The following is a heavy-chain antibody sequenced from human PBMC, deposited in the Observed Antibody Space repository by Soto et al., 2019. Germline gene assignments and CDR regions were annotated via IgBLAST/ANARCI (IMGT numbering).Heavy chain of an antibody. J-gene: IGHJ6*03. D-gene: IGHD5-12*01. Sequence: SETLSLTCTVSGGSISSSSYYWGWIRQSPGKGLEWIGSFYYSGSTYYSPSLESRVTISGDTSKKQISLRLSSVTATDTAVYSCARISVASRYMDVWGKGATVTVSS. CDR1: GGSISSSSYY. CDR2: FYYSGST. V-gene: IGHV4-39*01. CDR3: ARISVASRYMDV.